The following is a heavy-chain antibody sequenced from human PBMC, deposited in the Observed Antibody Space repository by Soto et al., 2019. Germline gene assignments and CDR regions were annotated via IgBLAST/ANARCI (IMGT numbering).Heavy chain of an antibody. J-gene: IGHJ3*02. V-gene: IGHV3-23*01. D-gene: IGHD2-8*02. CDR3: AKATATGGGAFDI. CDR1: GFTFSSYS. CDR2: ILVDGRT. Sequence: SGGSLRLSCAASGFTFSSYSMNWVRQAPGKGLEWVSTILVDGRTFYVDSVKGRFTISRDNSKNTVYLQMNSLTAEDTALYYCAKATATGGGAFDICGQGTMVTVSS.